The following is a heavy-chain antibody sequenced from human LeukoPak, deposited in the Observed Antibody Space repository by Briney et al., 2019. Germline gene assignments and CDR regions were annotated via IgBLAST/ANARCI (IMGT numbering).Heavy chain of an antibody. CDR3: ATSPIVVVPAARGSDY. Sequence: ASVKVSCKASGYTFTGYYMHWVRQAPGQGLEWMGWINPNSGGTNYAQKFQGRVTMTRDTSISTAYMELSSLRSEDTAVYYCATSPIVVVPAARGSDYWGQGTLVTVSS. J-gene: IGHJ4*02. D-gene: IGHD2-2*01. CDR2: INPNSGGT. V-gene: IGHV1-2*02. CDR1: GYTFTGYY.